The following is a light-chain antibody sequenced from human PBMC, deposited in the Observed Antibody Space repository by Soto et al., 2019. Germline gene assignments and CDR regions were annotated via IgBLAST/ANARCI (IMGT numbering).Light chain of an antibody. CDR2: DVD. CDR3: CSYAGNYKYV. Sequence: QSVLTHLRSVSCTPRHSVSIPVSRTSRGGCAYNFPSCDLHHTGTAPKLMIHDVDKRPSGVPDRFSGSKPGNAASLAISGLQAEDAADYYCCSYAGNYKYVFGTGTKV. CDR1: SRGGCAYNF. V-gene: IGLV2-11*01. J-gene: IGLJ1*01.